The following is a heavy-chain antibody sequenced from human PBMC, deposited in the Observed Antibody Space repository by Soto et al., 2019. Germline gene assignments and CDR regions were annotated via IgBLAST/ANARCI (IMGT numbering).Heavy chain of an antibody. CDR3: VRDGLDYYDTERLYFDN. CDR1: GFTFSDSW. Sequence: EVHLVESGGGLVQPGGSLRLSCTASGFTFSDSWMTWVRQAPGKGLEWVARIKPDESEKKYADSVKGRFTISRDNANNSLYLQMNSLRAEDTATYYCVRDGLDYYDTERLYFDNWGQGTLVTVSS. V-gene: IGHV3-7*01. CDR2: IKPDESEK. D-gene: IGHD3-22*01. J-gene: IGHJ4*02.